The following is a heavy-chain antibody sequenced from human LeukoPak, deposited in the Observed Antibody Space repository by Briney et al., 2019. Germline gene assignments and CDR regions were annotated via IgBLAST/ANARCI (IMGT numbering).Heavy chain of an antibody. Sequence: QSGGSLRLSCAASGFTFSSYAMSWVRQAPGKGLEWVSAISGSGGSTYYADSVKGRFTISRDNSKNTLYLQMNSLRAEDTAVYYCAKDVGGLRITIFGVVTKFDPWGQGTLVTVSS. D-gene: IGHD3-3*01. CDR2: ISGSGGST. V-gene: IGHV3-23*01. J-gene: IGHJ5*02. CDR3: AKDVGGLRITIFGVVTKFDP. CDR1: GFTFSSYA.